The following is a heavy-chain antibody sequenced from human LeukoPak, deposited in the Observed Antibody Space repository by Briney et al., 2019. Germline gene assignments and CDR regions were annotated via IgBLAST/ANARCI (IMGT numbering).Heavy chain of an antibody. V-gene: IGHV3-53*01. D-gene: IGHD3-10*01. CDR3: ARDKYYYATGGAFDI. J-gene: IGHJ3*02. Sequence: GGSLRLSCAASGFTVSSDYMSWVRQAPGPGLERVSVIYSGGSTYYADSVKGRFTISRDNSKNTLYLQMNSLRAEDTAVYYCARDKYYYATGGAFDIWGQGTMVTVSS. CDR1: GFTVSSDY. CDR2: IYSGGST.